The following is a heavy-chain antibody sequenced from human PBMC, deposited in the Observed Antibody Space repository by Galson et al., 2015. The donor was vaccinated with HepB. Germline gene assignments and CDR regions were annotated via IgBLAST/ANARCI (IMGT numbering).Heavy chain of an antibody. CDR1: GFTFRNYG. J-gene: IGHJ4*02. D-gene: IGHD2-15*01. V-gene: IGHV3-33*01. CDR2: IRDVGSNK. CDR3: ARVYCSSAGCYRAPFDY. Sequence: SLRLSCAAFGFTFRNYGMHWVRQAPGKGLEWVAVIRDVGSNKYYADSVKGRFTISRDNSKNTLYLQMNSLRAEDTAVYYCARVYCSSAGCYRAPFDYWGRGTLVTVSS.